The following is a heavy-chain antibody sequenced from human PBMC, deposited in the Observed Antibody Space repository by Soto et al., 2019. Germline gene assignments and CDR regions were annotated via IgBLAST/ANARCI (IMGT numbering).Heavy chain of an antibody. CDR3: AKAHYDFWSGYYTHYYFDY. J-gene: IGHJ4*02. CDR2: ISGSGGST. CDR1: GFTFSSYA. Sequence: EVQLLESGGGLVQPGGSLRLSCAASGFTFSSYAMSWVRQAPGKGLEWVSAISGSGGSTYYADSVKGRFTISRDNSKNTLYLQMNSLRAEDTAVYYCAKAHYDFWSGYYTHYYFDYWGQGTLATVSS. D-gene: IGHD3-3*01. V-gene: IGHV3-23*01.